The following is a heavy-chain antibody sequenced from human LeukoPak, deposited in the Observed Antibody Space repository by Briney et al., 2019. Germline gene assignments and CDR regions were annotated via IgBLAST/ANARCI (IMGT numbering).Heavy chain of an antibody. CDR3: AKVGPRLLWFGEREDWFDP. D-gene: IGHD3-10*01. V-gene: IGHV3-23*01. Sequence: GGSLRLSCAASGFTFSSYAMSWARQAPGKGLEWVSAISGSGGSTYYADSVRGRFTVSRDNSKNTLYLQMNSLRAEDTAVYYCAKVGPRLLWFGEREDWFDPWGQGTLVTVSS. CDR2: ISGSGGST. CDR1: GFTFSSYA. J-gene: IGHJ5*02.